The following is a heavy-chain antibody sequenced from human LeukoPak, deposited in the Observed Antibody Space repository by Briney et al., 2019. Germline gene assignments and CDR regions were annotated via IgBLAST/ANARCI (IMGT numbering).Heavy chain of an antibody. CDR1: GGSISSSSYY. J-gene: IGHJ5*02. Sequence: SETLSLTCTVSGGSISSSSYYWGWIRQPPGKGLEWIGSIYYSGSTYYNPSLKSRVTISVDTSKNQFSLKLSSVTAADTAVYYCARHNWQQYSGYGEFDPWGQGTLVTVSS. D-gene: IGHD5-12*01. CDR3: ARHNWQQYSGYGEFDP. CDR2: IYYSGST. V-gene: IGHV4-39*01.